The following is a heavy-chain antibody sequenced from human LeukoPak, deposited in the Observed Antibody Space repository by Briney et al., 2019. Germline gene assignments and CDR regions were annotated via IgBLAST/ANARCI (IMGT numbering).Heavy chain of an antibody. CDR2: INPNSGGT. V-gene: IGHV1-2*02. J-gene: IGHJ4*02. CDR3: ARDMTSSSWPSMSV. Sequence: ASVKVSCKASGYTFTGYYMHWVRQAPGQELEWMGWINPNSGGTNYAQKFQGRVTMTRDTSISTAYMELSRPRSDDTAVYYCARDMTSSSWPSMSVWGQGTLVTVSS. D-gene: IGHD6-13*01. CDR1: GYTFTGYY.